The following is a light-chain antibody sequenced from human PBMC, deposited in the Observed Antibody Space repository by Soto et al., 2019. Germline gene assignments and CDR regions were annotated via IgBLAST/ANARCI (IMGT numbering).Light chain of an antibody. V-gene: IGLV2-14*01. CDR1: RSDVRGYNY. Sequence: QSVLTQPASVSGSPGQSITISCTGTRSDVRGYNYVSWYQQHTGKAPKLMIYDGSNRPSEVSNRFSGSKSGNTASLTISGHQAEDEAYYYCSSYTSSSTPVVFGGGTKVTVL. CDR2: DGS. J-gene: IGLJ2*01. CDR3: SSYTSSSTPVV.